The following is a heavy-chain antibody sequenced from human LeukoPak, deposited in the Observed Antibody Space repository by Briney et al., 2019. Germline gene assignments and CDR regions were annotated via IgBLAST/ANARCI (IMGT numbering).Heavy chain of an antibody. CDR1: GGSISNYY. CDR2: IYYSGST. D-gene: IGHD2-2*01. J-gene: IGHJ4*02. V-gene: IGHV4-59*01. CDR3: ARGIYCSTLTCSYFFDY. Sequence: PSETLSLTCTVSGGSISNYYWSWIRQPPGKGLEWIGCIYYSGSTNYNPSLKSRVTISVDTSKNQFSLKLTSVTAADTAVYYCARGIYCSTLTCSYFFDYWGQGTLVTVSS.